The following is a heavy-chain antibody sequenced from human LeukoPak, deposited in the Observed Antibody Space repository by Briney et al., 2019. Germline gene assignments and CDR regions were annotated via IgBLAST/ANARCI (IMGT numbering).Heavy chain of an antibody. V-gene: IGHV1-2*02. CDR1: GYTFTGYY. CDR2: INPNSGGT. J-gene: IGHJ4*02. CDR3: ARDDLYWSANPAARRFDY. D-gene: IGHD6-6*01. Sequence: GASVKVSCTASGYTFTGYYMHWVRQAPGQGLEWMGWINPNSGGTNYAQKLQGRVTMTTDTSTSTAYMELRSLRSDDTAVYYCARDDLYWSANPAARRFDYWGQGTLVTVSS.